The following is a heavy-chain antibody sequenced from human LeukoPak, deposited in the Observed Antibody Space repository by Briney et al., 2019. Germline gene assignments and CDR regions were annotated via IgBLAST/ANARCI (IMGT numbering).Heavy chain of an antibody. V-gene: IGHV1-46*01. D-gene: IGHD2-15*01. CDR2: INPSGGST. CDR3: ARSEAKSGFDY. CDR1: GYTFTSYY. J-gene: IGHJ4*02. Sequence: ASVKVSCKASGYTFTSYYMHWVRQAPGQGLEWMGIINPSGGSTSYAQKFQGRVTMTRDTSISTAYMELSRLRSDDTAVYYCARSEAKSGFDYWGQGTLVTVSS.